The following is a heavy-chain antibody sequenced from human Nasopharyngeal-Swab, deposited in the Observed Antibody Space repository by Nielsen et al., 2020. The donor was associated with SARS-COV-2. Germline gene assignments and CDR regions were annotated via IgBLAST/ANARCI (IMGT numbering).Heavy chain of an antibody. V-gene: IGHV3-23*01. D-gene: IGHD3-16*01. CDR2: VSKNGDTT. Sequence: GESLKISCAASGFTFSSYGMHWVRQTPGKGLEWVSSVSKNGDTTFYADSVRGRFTISSDDSKNTLYLQMSSLRAEDTAVYFCARGGDPTRVTPTRGLDPWGQGTMVTVSS. CDR3: ARGGDPTRVTPTRGLDP. J-gene: IGHJ5*02. CDR1: GFTFSSYG.